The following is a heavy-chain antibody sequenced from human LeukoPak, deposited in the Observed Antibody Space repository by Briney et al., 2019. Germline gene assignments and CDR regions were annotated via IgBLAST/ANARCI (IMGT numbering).Heavy chain of an antibody. V-gene: IGHV1-8*01. J-gene: IGHJ6*03. Sequence: ASVKVSCKASGYTFTSYDINWVRQATGQGLEWMGRMNPNSGNTGYAQKFQGRVTMTRNTSISTAYMELSSLRSEDTAVYYCARHYRGYYYDSSGLPPHYYYYYYMDVWGKGTTVTISS. CDR3: ARHYRGYYYDSSGLPPHYYYYYYMDV. CDR2: MNPNSGNT. CDR1: GYTFTSYD. D-gene: IGHD3-22*01.